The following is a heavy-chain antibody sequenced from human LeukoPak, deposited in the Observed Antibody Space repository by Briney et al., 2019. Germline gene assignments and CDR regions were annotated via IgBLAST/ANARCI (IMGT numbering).Heavy chain of an antibody. V-gene: IGHV1-18*01. Sequence: ASVKVSCKASGYTFTNYDISWVRQAPGQGLEWMGWISAYNGNTNYAQKLQGRVTMTTDTSTSTAYMELRSLRSDDTAVYYCARERGASIVVVPAAIFGRGWFDPWGQGTLVTVSS. D-gene: IGHD2-2*01. J-gene: IGHJ5*02. CDR2: ISAYNGNT. CDR3: ARERGASIVVVPAAIFGRGWFDP. CDR1: GYTFTNYD.